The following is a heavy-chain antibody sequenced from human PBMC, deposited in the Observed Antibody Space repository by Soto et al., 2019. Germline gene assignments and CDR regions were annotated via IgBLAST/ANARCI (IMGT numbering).Heavy chain of an antibody. Sequence: PSETLSLTCAVSGYSISSGYYWGWIRQPPGKGLEWIGSIYHSGSTYYNPSLKSRVTISVDTSKNQFSLKLSSVTAADTAVYCCARDHIVVVPAAHYYYGMDVWGQGTTVTVSS. J-gene: IGHJ6*02. CDR2: IYHSGST. CDR1: GYSISSGYY. CDR3: ARDHIVVVPAAHYYYGMDV. D-gene: IGHD2-2*01. V-gene: IGHV4-38-2*02.